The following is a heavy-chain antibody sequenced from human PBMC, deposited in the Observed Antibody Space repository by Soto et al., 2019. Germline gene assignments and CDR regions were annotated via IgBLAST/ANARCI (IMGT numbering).Heavy chain of an antibody. D-gene: IGHD2-21*02. V-gene: IGHV4-31*03. CDR1: GGSISSGGYY. Sequence: QVQLQESGPGLVKPSQTLSLTCTVSGGSISSGGYYWSWIRQHPGKGLEWIGYSYYSGSTYYNPSPIRRATMSFDTSKSQFCLKLSSVTAAGRGAYYCARGVTPWGQGTLFTESS. CDR2: SYYSGST. CDR3: ARGVTP. J-gene: IGHJ5*02.